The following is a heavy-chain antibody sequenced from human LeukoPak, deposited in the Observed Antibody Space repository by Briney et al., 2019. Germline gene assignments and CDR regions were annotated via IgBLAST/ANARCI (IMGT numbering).Heavy chain of an antibody. CDR3: ARDRGLGYCSGGSCYYYYYMDV. J-gene: IGHJ6*03. D-gene: IGHD2-15*01. V-gene: IGHV4-61*02. CDR1: GGSISSGSYY. CDR2: IYTSGST. Sequence: SQTLSLTCTVSGGSISSGSYYWSWIRQPAGQGREWVGRIYTSGSTNYNPSLKSRVTISVDTSKNQFSLKLSSVTAADTAVYYRARDRGLGYCSGGSCYYYYYMDVWGKGTTVTVSS.